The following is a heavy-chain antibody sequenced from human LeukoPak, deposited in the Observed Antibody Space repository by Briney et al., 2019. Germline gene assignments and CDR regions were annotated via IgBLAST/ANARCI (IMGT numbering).Heavy chain of an antibody. V-gene: IGHV3-7*03. CDR3: AKRPAAGTVGYFDY. Sequence: GGSLRLSCAASGFTFSSYWMSWVRQAPGKGLEWVANIKQDGSEKYYVDSVKGRFTISRDDAKNSLYLQMHSLRAEDTALYYCAKRPAAGTVGYFDYWGQGTLVTVSS. CDR2: IKQDGSEK. D-gene: IGHD6-13*01. CDR1: GFTFSSYW. J-gene: IGHJ4*02.